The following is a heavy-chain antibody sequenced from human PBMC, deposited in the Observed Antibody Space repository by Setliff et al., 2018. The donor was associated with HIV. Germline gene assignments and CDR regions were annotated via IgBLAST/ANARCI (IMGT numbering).Heavy chain of an antibody. Sequence: GGSLRLSCAVSGFTFISYGMYWVRQAPGKGLEWVAFIRYDGSYRYYVDSVKGRFTISRDSSKNTMFLQINSLRAEDTALYYCAREGFSGWYLNYWGQGTLVTVSS. J-gene: IGHJ4*02. CDR1: GFTFISYG. CDR3: AREGFSGWYLNY. V-gene: IGHV3-30*02. CDR2: IRYDGSYR. D-gene: IGHD6-19*01.